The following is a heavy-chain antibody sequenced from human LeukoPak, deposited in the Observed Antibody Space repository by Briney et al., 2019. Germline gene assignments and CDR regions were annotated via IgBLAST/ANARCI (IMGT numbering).Heavy chain of an antibody. CDR2: TSWNNGSI. J-gene: IGHJ4*02. Sequence: GGSLRLSCAVSGFKFDDYAMHWVRQAPGRGLEWVSGTSWNNGSIAYADFVKGRFTISRDNAKNSLYLQMSSLRAEDTALYYCAKSYYGSGSYSSFDYWGQGTLVTVSS. CDR1: GFKFDDYA. D-gene: IGHD3-10*01. V-gene: IGHV3-9*01. CDR3: AKSYYGSGSYSSFDY.